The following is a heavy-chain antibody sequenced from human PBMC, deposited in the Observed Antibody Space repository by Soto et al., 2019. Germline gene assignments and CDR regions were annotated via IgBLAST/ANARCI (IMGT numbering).Heavy chain of an antibody. J-gene: IGHJ6*02. Sequence: GGSLRLSCEASGLTFSSYSMYWVRQAPGKGLEWVSSISSSSNHINYANSVKGRFTISRDNAKNSLFLQMNSLRAEDTAVYYCARDRPQFGYDFWSGYSHYYYYYGMDVWGQGTTVTVSS. D-gene: IGHD3-3*01. CDR2: ISSSSNHI. CDR1: GLTFSSYS. V-gene: IGHV3-21*01. CDR3: ARDRPQFGYDFWSGYSHYYYYYGMDV.